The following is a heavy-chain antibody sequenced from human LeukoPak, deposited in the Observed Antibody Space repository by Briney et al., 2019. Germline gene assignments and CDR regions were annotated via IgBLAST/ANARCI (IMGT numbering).Heavy chain of an antibody. V-gene: IGHV1-69*13. J-gene: IGHJ4*02. CDR1: GGTFSSYA. Sequence: SVKVSCKASGGTFSSYAISWVRQAPGQGLEWMGGIIPIFGTANYAQKFQGRVTITADESTSTAYMELSSLRSEDTAVYYCARTALGYCSGGSCSFDYWGQGTLVTVSS. CDR3: ARTALGYCSGGSCSFDY. D-gene: IGHD2-15*01. CDR2: IIPIFGTA.